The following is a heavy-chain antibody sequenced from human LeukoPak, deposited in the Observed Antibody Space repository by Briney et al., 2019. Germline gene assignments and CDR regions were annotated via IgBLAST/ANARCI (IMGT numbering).Heavy chain of an antibody. CDR1: GGSVSSRSYY. Sequence: SETLSLTCTVSGGSVSSRSYYWGWIRQPPGKGLEWIGSMYYSGSTYYNPSLKSRVTISVDTSKNQFSLKLSSVTAADTAVYYCAREEALSSAREFDYWGQRTLVTVSS. CDR2: MYYSGST. CDR3: AREEALSSAREFDY. D-gene: IGHD2/OR15-2a*01. J-gene: IGHJ4*02. V-gene: IGHV4-39*07.